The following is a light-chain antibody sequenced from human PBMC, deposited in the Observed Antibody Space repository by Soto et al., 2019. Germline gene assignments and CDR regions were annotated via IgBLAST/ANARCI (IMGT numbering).Light chain of an antibody. CDR3: QHRRT. CDR1: QSISTL. J-gene: IGKJ1*01. CDR2: MAS. Sequence: DIQMTQSPSTLSASVGDRVTITCRASQSISTLLAWFQQKPGRAPKLLIYMASSLQSGVPSRFSGSGSGTEFTLTISSLQPDDFATYYCQHRRTFGQGTKVEIK. V-gene: IGKV1-5*03.